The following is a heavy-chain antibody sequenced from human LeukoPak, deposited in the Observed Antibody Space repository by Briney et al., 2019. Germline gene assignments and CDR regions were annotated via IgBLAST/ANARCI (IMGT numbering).Heavy chain of an antibody. V-gene: IGHV4-59*12. D-gene: IGHD2/OR15-2a*01. J-gene: IGHJ6*03. Sequence: PSETLSLTCTVSGGSISSYYWSWIRQPPGKGLEWIGYIYYSGSTNYNPSLKSRVTISVDTSKNQFQFSLKLSSVTAADTAMYYCARDYCSSTTCRSYYMDVWGKGTTVTVSS. CDR2: IYYSGST. CDR1: GGSISSYY. CDR3: ARDYCSSTTCRSYYMDV.